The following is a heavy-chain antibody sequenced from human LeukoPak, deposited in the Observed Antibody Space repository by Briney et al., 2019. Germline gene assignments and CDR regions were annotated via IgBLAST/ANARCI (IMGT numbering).Heavy chain of an antibody. CDR2: ISGSGGST. J-gene: IGHJ4*02. D-gene: IGHD3-3*01. CDR3: TTDQPYYDFWSGSN. CDR1: GFTFSSYA. Sequence: GGSLRLSCAASGFTFSSYAMSWVRQAPGKGLEWVSAISGSGGSTYYADSVKGRFTISRDNSKNTLYLQMNSLRAEDTAVYYCTTDQPYYDFWSGSNWGQGTLVTVSS. V-gene: IGHV3-23*01.